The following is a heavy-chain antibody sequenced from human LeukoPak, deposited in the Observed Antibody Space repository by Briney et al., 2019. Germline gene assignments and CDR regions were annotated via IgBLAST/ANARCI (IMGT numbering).Heavy chain of an antibody. V-gene: IGHV3-23*01. CDR3: AKPGGSGSYGDWYFDL. CDR1: GFTFSSFA. Sequence: PGGSLRLSCAASGFTFSSFAMTWVGQAPGKGLEWVSAISNGGGYTYYADSVKGRFTISRDNSMNTLYLQMNSLRAEDTAVYYCAKPGGSGSYGDWYFDLWGRGTLVTVSS. CDR2: ISNGGGYT. D-gene: IGHD1-26*01. J-gene: IGHJ2*01.